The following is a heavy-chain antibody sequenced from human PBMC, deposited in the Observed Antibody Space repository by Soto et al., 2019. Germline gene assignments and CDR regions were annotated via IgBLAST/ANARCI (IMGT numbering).Heavy chain of an antibody. D-gene: IGHD2-21*02. CDR3: ARQVYTVVTPFDY. Sequence: GESLKISCRTSGYSFPTYWIAWVRQRPGKGLEWMGAVYPGDSDTKYSPSFQGHVTISADRSIGTAFLQWSSLNASDTAMYYCARQVYTVVTPFDYWGQGALVTVSS. J-gene: IGHJ4*02. CDR2: VYPGDSDT. V-gene: IGHV5-51*01. CDR1: GYSFPTYW.